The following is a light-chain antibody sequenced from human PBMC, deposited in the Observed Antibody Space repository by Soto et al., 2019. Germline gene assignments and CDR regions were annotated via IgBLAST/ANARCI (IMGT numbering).Light chain of an antibody. CDR3: QQYGSSPPRT. CDR2: GAS. V-gene: IGKV3-20*01. J-gene: IGKJ1*01. CDR1: QSVSNDF. Sequence: EIVLTQSPGILSLSPGQRVTLSCRVSQSVSNDFLAWYQPTPGQAPRLXXYGASTRATDVPARFSGSGSGADLTLTISRLEPEDFAVYYCQQYGSSPPRTFGQGTKVDIK.